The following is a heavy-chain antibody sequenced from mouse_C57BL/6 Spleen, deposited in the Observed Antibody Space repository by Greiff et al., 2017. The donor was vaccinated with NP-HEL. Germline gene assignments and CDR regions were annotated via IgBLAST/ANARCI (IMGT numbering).Heavy chain of an antibody. J-gene: IGHJ2*01. Sequence: VQLQQSGPVLVKPGASVKMSCKASGYTFTDYYMNWVKQSHGKSLEWIGVINPYNGGTSYNQKFKGKATLTVDKSSSTAYMELNSLTSEDSAVYYCARPNYYDSYFDYWGQGTTLTVSS. CDR1: GYTFTDYY. CDR2: INPYNGGT. V-gene: IGHV1-19*01. D-gene: IGHD2-4*01. CDR3: ARPNYYDSYFDY.